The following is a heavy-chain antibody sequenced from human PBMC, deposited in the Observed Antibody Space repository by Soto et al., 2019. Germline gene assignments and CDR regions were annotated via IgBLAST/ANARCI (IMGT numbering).Heavy chain of an antibody. Sequence: PGWSLRLSCAASGFTFSSYEMNWVRQAPGKGLEWVSYISSSGSTIYYADSVKVRFTISRDNAKNSLYLQMNSLRAEDTAVYYCARDQSIAARLFDYWGQGTLVTVSS. CDR2: ISSSGSTI. D-gene: IGHD6-6*01. V-gene: IGHV3-48*03. J-gene: IGHJ4*02. CDR3: ARDQSIAARLFDY. CDR1: GFTFSSYE.